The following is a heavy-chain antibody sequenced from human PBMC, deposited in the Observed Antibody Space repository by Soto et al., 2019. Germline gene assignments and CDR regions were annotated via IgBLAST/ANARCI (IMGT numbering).Heavy chain of an antibody. V-gene: IGHV2-5*01. CDR2: IYWNDDK. Sequence: QITLKESGPTLVKPTQTLTLTCTFSGFSLSTSGVGVGWIRQPPGKALEWLALIYWNDDKRYSPSLKSRLTIAKDTSKNQVVLNMTNMDPVDTATYFCSRRPRYSNYVDYGGQGTLVTVSS. CDR1: GFSLSTSGVG. D-gene: IGHD4-4*01. J-gene: IGHJ4*02. CDR3: SRRPRYSNYVDY.